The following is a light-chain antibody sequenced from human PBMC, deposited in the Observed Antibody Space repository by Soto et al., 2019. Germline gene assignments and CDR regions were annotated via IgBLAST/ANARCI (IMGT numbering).Light chain of an antibody. V-gene: IGKV1-5*03. Sequence: DIQMTPFPSTLSASVGDRVTITCGASESISSWLAWYQQKPGKAPKLLIYKASTLQSGGPSRFTGSGSGTEFTLTIRSRQPDDVATYYCQHYSVFPLTVGGGPKVEIK. CDR3: QHYSVFPLT. CDR1: ESISSW. J-gene: IGKJ4*02. CDR2: KAS.